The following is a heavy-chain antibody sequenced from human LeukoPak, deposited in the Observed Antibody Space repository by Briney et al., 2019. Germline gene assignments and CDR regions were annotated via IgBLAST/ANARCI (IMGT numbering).Heavy chain of an antibody. J-gene: IGHJ4*02. CDR1: GGSISSYY. CDR2: IYYSGST. CDR3: ARFGELLSPIDY. V-gene: IGHV4-59*01. D-gene: IGHD3-10*01. Sequence: SETLSLTCTVSGGSISSYYWSWIRQPPGKGLEWIGYIYYSGSTNYNPSLKSRVTISVDTSKNQFSLKLSSVTAADTAVYYCARFGELLSPIDYWGQGTLVTVSS.